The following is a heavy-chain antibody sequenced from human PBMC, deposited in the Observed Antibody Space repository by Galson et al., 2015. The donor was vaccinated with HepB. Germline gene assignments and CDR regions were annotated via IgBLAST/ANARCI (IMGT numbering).Heavy chain of an antibody. CDR3: ARGEYSSGWGLFDD. V-gene: IGHV3-23*01. J-gene: IGHJ4*02. Sequence: SLRLSCAASGFTFSSYAMSWVRQAPGKGLEWVSAISGSGGSTYYADSVKGRFTISRDNSKNTLYLQMNSLRAEDTAVYYCARGEYSSGWGLFDDWGQGTLVTVSS. D-gene: IGHD6-19*01. CDR2: ISGSGGST. CDR1: GFTFSSYA.